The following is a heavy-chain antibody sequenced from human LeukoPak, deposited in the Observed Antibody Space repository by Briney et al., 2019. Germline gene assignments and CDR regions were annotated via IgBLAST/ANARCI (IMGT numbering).Heavy chain of an antibody. CDR2: ISGSGGST. CDR1: GGSISRYY. V-gene: IGHV3-23*01. CDR3: ARDLTIVGARQGHCYYGMDV. J-gene: IGHJ6*02. D-gene: IGHD1-26*01. Sequence: ETLSLTCTVSGGSISRYYWSWIRRPPGKGLEWVSAISGSGGSTYYADSVKGRFTISRDNSKNTLYLQMNSLRAEDTAVYYCARDLTIVGARQGHCYYGMDVWGQGTTVTVSS.